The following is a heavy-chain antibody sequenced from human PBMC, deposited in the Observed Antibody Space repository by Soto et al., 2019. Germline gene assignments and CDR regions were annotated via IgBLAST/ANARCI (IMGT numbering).Heavy chain of an antibody. CDR1: GFTFSSYS. D-gene: IGHD3-10*01. CDR2: ISSSSSYI. J-gene: IGHJ4*02. V-gene: IGHV3-21*01. Sequence: GGSLRLSCAASGFTFSSYSMNWVRQAPGKGLEWVSSISSSSSYIYYADSVKGRFTISRDNAKNSLYLQMNSLRAEDTAVYYCARERDYYGSGRQTGGQGTLVTVSS. CDR3: ARERDYYGSGRQT.